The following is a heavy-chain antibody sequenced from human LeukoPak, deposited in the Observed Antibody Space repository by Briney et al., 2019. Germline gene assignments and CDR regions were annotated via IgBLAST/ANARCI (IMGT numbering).Heavy chain of an antibody. Sequence: PSKTLSLTCTVSGGSISSSSYYWGWIRQPPGKGLEWIGSIYYSGSTYYNPSLKSRVTISVDTSKNQFSLKLSSVTAADTAVYYCARGNYHYGSGSYYSFYAFDIWGQGTMVTVSS. J-gene: IGHJ3*02. CDR2: IYYSGST. CDR3: ARGNYHYGSGSYYSFYAFDI. D-gene: IGHD3-10*01. CDR1: GGSISSSSYY. V-gene: IGHV4-39*07.